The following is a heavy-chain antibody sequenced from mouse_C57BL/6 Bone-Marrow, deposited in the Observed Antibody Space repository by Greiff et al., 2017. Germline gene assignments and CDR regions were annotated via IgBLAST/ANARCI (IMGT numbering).Heavy chain of an antibody. CDR2: INPNNGGT. D-gene: IGHD2-4*01. Sequence: VQLQQSGPELVKPGASVKISCKASGYTFTDYYMNWVKQSHGKSLEWIGDINPNNGGTSYNQTFKGKATLTVDKSSSTAYMELHSLTSGDSAVYYCAREDYDRGNAMDYWGQGTSVTVSS. J-gene: IGHJ4*01. CDR1: GYTFTDYY. CDR3: AREDYDRGNAMDY. V-gene: IGHV1-26*01.